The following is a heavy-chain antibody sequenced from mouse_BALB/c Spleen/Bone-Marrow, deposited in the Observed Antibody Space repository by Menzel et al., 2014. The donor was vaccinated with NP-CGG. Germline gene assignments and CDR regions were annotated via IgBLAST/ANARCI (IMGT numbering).Heavy chain of an antibody. D-gene: IGHD2-3*01. J-gene: IGHJ2*01. Sequence: EVQGVESGGGLVQPGGSLKLSCAASGFDFSRYWMGWVRQAPGKGLEWIGEINPDSGTINYTPSLKDKFIISRDNAKNTLYLQMSKVRSEDTALYYCARLGYYGYFDYWGQGTTLTVSS. CDR3: ARLGYYGYFDY. V-gene: IGHV4-1*02. CDR1: GFDFSRYW. CDR2: INPDSGTI.